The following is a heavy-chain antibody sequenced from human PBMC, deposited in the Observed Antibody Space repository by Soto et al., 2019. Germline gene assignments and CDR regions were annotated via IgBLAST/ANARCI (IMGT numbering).Heavy chain of an antibody. V-gene: IGHV1-69*01. D-gene: IGHD2-2*01. CDR3: ARSQGSSTSLEIYYYYYYGMDV. CDR1: GGTFSSYA. Sequence: QVQLVQSGAEVKKPGSSVKVSCKASGGTFSSYAISGVRQAPGQGLEWMGGIIPISGTANYAQKFQGRVTITADESKSTAYMELGSLRSEDTAVYYCARSQGSSTSLEIYYYYYYGMDVWGQGTTVTVSS. CDR2: IIPISGTA. J-gene: IGHJ6*02.